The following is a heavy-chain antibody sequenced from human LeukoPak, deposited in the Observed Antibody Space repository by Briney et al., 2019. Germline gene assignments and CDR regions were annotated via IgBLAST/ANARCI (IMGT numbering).Heavy chain of an antibody. CDR1: GFTFSTYG. J-gene: IGHJ4*02. D-gene: IGHD2-21*01. V-gene: IGHV3-23*01. CDR3: AKDRCGAFCGGD. Sequence: GGSLRLSCAASGFTFSTYGMSWVRQAPGKGLEWVSSISGSGYTIDYADSVKGRFTISRDNSKNTPYLQLNSLRAEDTALYFCAKDRCGAFCGGDWGQGTLVTVSS. CDR2: ISGSGYTI.